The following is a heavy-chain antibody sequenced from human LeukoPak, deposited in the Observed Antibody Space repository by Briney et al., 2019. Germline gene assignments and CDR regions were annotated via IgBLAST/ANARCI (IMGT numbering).Heavy chain of an antibody. Sequence: PGGSLRLSCAASGFTLRTYWVSWVRQAPGKGLEWVAKIKQDGSEKYYVDSVKGRFTISRDNAKNSLYLQMNSLRAEDTGVYYCARNSDSYGYGLDPWGQGTLVTVSS. D-gene: IGHD5-18*01. CDR1: GFTLRTYW. V-gene: IGHV3-7*01. CDR3: ARNSDSYGYGLDP. J-gene: IGHJ5*02. CDR2: IKQDGSEK.